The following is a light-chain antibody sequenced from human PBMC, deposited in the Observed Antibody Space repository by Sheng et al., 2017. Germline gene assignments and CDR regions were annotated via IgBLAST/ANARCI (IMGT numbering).Light chain of an antibody. CDR2: GAS. Sequence: DIQMTQSPSSLSASVGDRVTITCRANENIRDFLNWYQQKPGKAPNLLIYGASSLQTGVPSRISGSGSGTDFTLTINTLHPEDFATYFCQQSFASPRTFGQRT. J-gene: IGKJ1*01. CDR1: ENIRDF. V-gene: IGKV1-39*01. CDR3: QQSFASPRT.